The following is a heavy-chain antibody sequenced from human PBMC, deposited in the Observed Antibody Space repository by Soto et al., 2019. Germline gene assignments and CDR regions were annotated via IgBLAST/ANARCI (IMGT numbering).Heavy chain of an antibody. Sequence: QLQPQESGPGLVKPSQNLSLTCTVSGGSINSGGYCWSWIRQHPGKGLDWIGCISYGGSTSYNPSLKSRVTISVDTSKNQFSLKLTSVTAADTAVYYCSRGILVWGQGALITVSS. CDR3: SRGILV. V-gene: IGHV4-31*03. J-gene: IGHJ4*02. CDR1: GGSINSGGYC. CDR2: ISYGGST. D-gene: IGHD5-18*01.